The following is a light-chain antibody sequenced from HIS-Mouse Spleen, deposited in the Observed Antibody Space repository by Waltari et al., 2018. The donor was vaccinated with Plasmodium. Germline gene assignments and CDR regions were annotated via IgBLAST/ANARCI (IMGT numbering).Light chain of an antibody. J-gene: IGKJ2*01. Sequence: DIQMTQSPSSLSASVGDRVTITCRARQVISNYLAWYQQKPGKVPKLLIYAASTLQSGVPSRFSGSGSGTDFTLTISSLQPEDVATYYCQKYNSAPHTFGQGTKLEIK. CDR1: QVISNY. V-gene: IGKV1-27*01. CDR2: AAS. CDR3: QKYNSAPHT.